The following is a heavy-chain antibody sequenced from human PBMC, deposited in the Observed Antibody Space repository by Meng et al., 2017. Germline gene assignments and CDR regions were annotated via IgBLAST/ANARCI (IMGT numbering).Heavy chain of an antibody. CDR3: ARGSYSFDS. Sequence: QTHLQQSGPGLVKASHTLSLICAISGDSVSSNSAAWSWIRQSPSRCLEWLGRAYYRSNWYHDYAESVKSRISIDPDTSKNQFSLQLRSVTPEDSAVYYCARGSYSFDSWGQRTLVTVSS. CDR2: AYYRSNWYH. J-gene: IGHJ4*02. CDR1: GDSVSSNSAA. V-gene: IGHV6-1*01. D-gene: IGHD1-26*01.